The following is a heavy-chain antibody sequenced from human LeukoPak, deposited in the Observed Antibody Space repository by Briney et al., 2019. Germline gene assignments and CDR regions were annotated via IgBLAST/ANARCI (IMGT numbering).Heavy chain of an antibody. CDR2: INHSGST. CDR1: GGSFSGYY. V-gene: IGHV4-34*01. Sequence: SETLSLTCAVYGGSFSGYYWSWIRQPPGKGLEWIGEINHSGSTNYNPSLKSRVTISVDTSRNQFSLKLSSVTAADTAVYYCARSYYDSSGYYYGSYYFDYWGQGTLVTVSS. D-gene: IGHD3-22*01. J-gene: IGHJ4*02. CDR3: ARSYYDSSGYYYGSYYFDY.